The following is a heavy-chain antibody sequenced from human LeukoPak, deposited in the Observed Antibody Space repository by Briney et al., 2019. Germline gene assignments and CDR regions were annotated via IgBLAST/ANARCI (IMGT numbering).Heavy chain of an antibody. CDR2: MSSRDNTR. Sequence: PGGSLRLSCEASGFTFSSYWMSWVRQAPGKGLEWISYMSSRDNTRYYADSVKGRFTISRDNAKNSLYLQMNSLRAEDTAVYYCARDAAAVLLWFGELISRSTLPDYWGQGTLVTVSS. J-gene: IGHJ4*02. D-gene: IGHD3-10*01. CDR1: GFTFSSYW. V-gene: IGHV3-48*04. CDR3: ARDAAAVLLWFGELISRSTLPDY.